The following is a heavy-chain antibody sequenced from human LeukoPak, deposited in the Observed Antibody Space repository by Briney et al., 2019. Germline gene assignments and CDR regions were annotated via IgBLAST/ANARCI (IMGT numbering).Heavy chain of an antibody. CDR2: ISGSGGST. V-gene: IGHV3-23*01. D-gene: IGHD3-16*02. J-gene: IGHJ4*02. CDR3: AKDIMITFGGVIVLPCYFDY. Sequence: GGSLRLSCAASGFTFSSYAMSWVRQAPGKGLEWVSAISGSGGSTYYADSVKGRFTISRDNSKNTLYLQMNSLRAEDTAVYYCAKDIMITFGGVIVLPCYFDYWGQGTLVTVSS. CDR1: GFTFSSYA.